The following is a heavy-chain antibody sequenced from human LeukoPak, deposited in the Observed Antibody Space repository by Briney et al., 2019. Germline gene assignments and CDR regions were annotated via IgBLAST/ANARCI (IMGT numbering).Heavy chain of an antibody. Sequence: SETLSLTCTVSGGSISGYYWTWIRQPPGKGLEWIGCIYYSGSTNYNPSLKSRVTISVDTSKNQFSLKLSSVTAADTAVYYCAGGLLIERTPGYSKSPIDYWGQGTLVTVSS. CDR2: IYYSGST. J-gene: IGHJ4*02. CDR3: AGGLLIERTPGYSKSPIDY. D-gene: IGHD5-18*01. V-gene: IGHV4-59*01. CDR1: GGSISGYY.